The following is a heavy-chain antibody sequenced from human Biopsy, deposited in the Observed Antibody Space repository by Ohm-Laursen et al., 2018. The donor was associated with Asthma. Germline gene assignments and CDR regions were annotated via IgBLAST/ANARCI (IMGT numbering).Heavy chain of an antibody. Sequence: SVKVSCKASGYTFINYAIHWVRQAPGQRLEWMGWINAGNGNTKYSQKFQGRVTITRDTSASTAYMDLSSLRSEDTAVFYCARTYYDFLTGQVNDVFAIWGQGTMVTVSS. V-gene: IGHV1-3*01. D-gene: IGHD3-9*01. CDR2: INAGNGNT. CDR1: GYTFINYA. CDR3: ARTYYDFLTGQVNDVFAI. J-gene: IGHJ3*02.